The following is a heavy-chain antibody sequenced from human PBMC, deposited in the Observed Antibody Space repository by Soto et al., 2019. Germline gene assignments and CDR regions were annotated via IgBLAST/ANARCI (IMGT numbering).Heavy chain of an antibody. CDR3: ASGTRITMIVVAYDAFDI. J-gene: IGHJ3*02. V-gene: IGHV1-69*06. CDR2: IIPIFGTA. CDR1: GGTFSSYA. Sequence: ASVKVSCKASGGTFSSYAISWVRQAPGQGLEWMGGIIPIFGTANYAQKFQGRVTITADKSTSTAYMELSSLRSEDTAVYYCASGTRITMIVVAYDAFDIWGQGTMVTVS. D-gene: IGHD3-22*01.